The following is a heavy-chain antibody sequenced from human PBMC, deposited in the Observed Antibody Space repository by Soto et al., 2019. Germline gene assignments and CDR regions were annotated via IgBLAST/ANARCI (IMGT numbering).Heavy chain of an antibody. CDR3: ARVIRPDS. J-gene: IGHJ5*01. D-gene: IGHD4-17*01. V-gene: IGHV4-34*02. Sequence: QVQLQQWGAGLLKPSETLSLTCAVHGGSLSGYYWSWIRQTPGKGLEWIGEISHRGSTNYNPSLKSRVAISLDTSKNQFSLKRASVTAAYTAAYYCARVIRPDSWGQGTQVTVSS. CDR2: ISHRGST. CDR1: GGSLSGYY.